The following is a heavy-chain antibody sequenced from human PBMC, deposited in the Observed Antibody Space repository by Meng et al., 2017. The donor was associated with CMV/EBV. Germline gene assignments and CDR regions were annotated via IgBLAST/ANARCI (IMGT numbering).Heavy chain of an antibody. J-gene: IGHJ4*02. CDR3: ARSRPRSTCSSTSCYGVDY. D-gene: IGHD2-2*01. V-gene: IGHV3-21*01. CDR2: ISSSSSYI. CDR1: GFTFSSYS. Sequence: GESLKISCAASGFTFSSYSMNWVRQAPGKGLEWVPSISSSSSYIYYADSMKGRFTISRDNAKNSLYLQMNSLRAEDTAVYYCARSRPRSTCSSTSCYGVDYWGQGTLVTVSS.